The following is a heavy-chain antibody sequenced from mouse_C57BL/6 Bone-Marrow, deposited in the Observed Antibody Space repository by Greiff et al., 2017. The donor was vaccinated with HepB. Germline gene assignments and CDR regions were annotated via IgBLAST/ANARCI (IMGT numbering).Heavy chain of an antibody. V-gene: IGHV14-1*01. J-gene: IGHJ3*01. CDR3: TFYYGSLAWFAY. Sequence: VQLQQSGAELVRPGASVKLSCTASGFNIKDYYMHWVKQRPEQGLEWIGRSDPEDGDTEYAPKFQGKATMTADTSSNTAYLQLSSLTSEDTAVYYCTFYYGSLAWFAYWGQGTLVTVSA. D-gene: IGHD1-1*01. CDR2: SDPEDGDT. CDR1: GFNIKDYY.